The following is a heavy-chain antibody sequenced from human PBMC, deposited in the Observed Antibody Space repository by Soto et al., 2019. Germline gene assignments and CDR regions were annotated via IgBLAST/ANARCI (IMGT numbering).Heavy chain of an antibody. V-gene: IGHV3-33*01. CDR2: IWYDGSNK. Sequence: QVQLVESGGGVVQPGRSLRLSCAASGFTFSSYGMHWVRQAPGKGLEWVAVIWYDGSNKYYADSVKGRFIISRDNSKNTLYLQMNSLRAEDTAVYYCARCNYDYVWGSYRYTGVFDYWGQGTLVTVSS. CDR1: GFTFSSYG. J-gene: IGHJ4*02. CDR3: ARCNYDYVWGSYRYTGVFDY. D-gene: IGHD3-16*02.